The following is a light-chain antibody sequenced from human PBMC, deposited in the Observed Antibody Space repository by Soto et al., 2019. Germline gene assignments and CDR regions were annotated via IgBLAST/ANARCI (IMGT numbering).Light chain of an antibody. CDR3: RSYTSSNTYV. V-gene: IGLV2-14*01. CDR2: EVS. CDR1: SSDVGGYNY. J-gene: IGLJ1*01. Sequence: QSALTQPASVSGSPGQSITISCTGTSSDVGGYNYVSWYQQQQGKAPKVMIYEVSDRPSGVSNRFSGSKSGNTASLTISGLQAEDEADYYCRSYTSSNTYVFGTGTKLTVL.